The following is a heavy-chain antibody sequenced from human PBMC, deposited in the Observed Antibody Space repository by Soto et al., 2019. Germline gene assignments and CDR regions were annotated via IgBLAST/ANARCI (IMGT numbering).Heavy chain of an antibody. D-gene: IGHD3-10*01. CDR3: ARRWGEGRVDY. CDR1: GGSISSSNG. J-gene: IGHJ4*02. Sequence: QVQLQESGPGLVKPSGTLSLTCAVSGGSISSSNGWSWVRQPPGKGLEWIGEIYHSGNTNYNPSLKSRVTSAVDKSRNQFSLKLSSVTAADTAVYYCARRWGEGRVDYWGQGTLVTVSS. CDR2: IYHSGNT. V-gene: IGHV4-4*02.